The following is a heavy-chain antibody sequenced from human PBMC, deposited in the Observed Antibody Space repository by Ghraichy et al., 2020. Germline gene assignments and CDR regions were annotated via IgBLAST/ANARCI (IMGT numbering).Heavy chain of an antibody. V-gene: IGHV4-4*02. Sequence: GALRLSCAVSGGSISSSNWWSWVRQPPGKGLEWIGEIYHSGSTNYNPSLKSRVTISVDKSKNQFSLKLSSVTAADTAVYYCARRDTAMVTGYYYYYGMDVWGQGTTVTVSS. CDR1: GGSISSSNW. CDR2: IYHSGST. D-gene: IGHD5-18*01. CDR3: ARRDTAMVTGYYYYYGMDV. J-gene: IGHJ6*02.